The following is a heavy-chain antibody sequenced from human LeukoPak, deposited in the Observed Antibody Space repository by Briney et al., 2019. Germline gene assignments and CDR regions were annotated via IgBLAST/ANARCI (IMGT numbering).Heavy chain of an antibody. J-gene: IGHJ4*02. Sequence: GGSLRLSCAASGFTFSSYAMSWVRQAPGKGLEWVSTISASGVSTYYADSVKGRFTISRDNSKNTVYLQMNSLRAEDTAVYYCAKDREMRYGEFDCWGRGTLVTVSS. V-gene: IGHV3-23*01. CDR1: GFTFSSYA. CDR2: ISASGVST. CDR3: AKDREMRYGEFDC. D-gene: IGHD4-17*01.